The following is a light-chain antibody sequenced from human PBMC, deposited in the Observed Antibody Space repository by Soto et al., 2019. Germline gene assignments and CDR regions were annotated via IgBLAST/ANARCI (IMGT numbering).Light chain of an antibody. J-gene: IGKJ4*01. V-gene: IGKV3-15*01. Sequence: ETVITQSPATLSLSPGERATLSCRASQSVSSKLVWYQQKPGQAPRFLIYAASTRATGIPARFRASGSGTEFTLTIDSLQSEDFAVYYCQQYNDWPPAFGGGTKV. CDR2: AAS. CDR3: QQYNDWPPA. CDR1: QSVSSK.